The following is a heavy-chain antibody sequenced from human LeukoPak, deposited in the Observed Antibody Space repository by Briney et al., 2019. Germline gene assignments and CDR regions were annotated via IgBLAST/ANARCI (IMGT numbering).Heavy chain of an antibody. D-gene: IGHD3-10*01. J-gene: IGHJ3*02. CDR3: AKVLAPPITMVRGVIGDAFDI. V-gene: IGHV3-9*01. Sequence: PGGSLRLSCAASGFTFDDYAMHWVRQAPGKGLEWVSGISWNSGSIGYADSVKGRFTISRDNAKNSLYLQMNSLRAEDTALYYCAKVLAPPITMVRGVIGDAFDIWGQGTMVTVSS. CDR2: ISWNSGSI. CDR1: GFTFDDYA.